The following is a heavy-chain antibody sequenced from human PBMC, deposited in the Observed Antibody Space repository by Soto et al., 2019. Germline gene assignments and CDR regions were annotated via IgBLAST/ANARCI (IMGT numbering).Heavy chain of an antibody. CDR1: GGSISSYY. J-gene: IGHJ6*03. Sequence: SETLSLTCTVSGGSISSYYWSWIRQPPGKGLEWIGYIYYSGSTNYNPSLKSRVTISVDTSKNQFSLKLSSVTAADTAVYYCARGGTVTSYYYYYYMDVWGKGTTVTVSS. D-gene: IGHD4-17*01. CDR2: IYYSGST. V-gene: IGHV4-59*01. CDR3: ARGGTVTSYYYYYYMDV.